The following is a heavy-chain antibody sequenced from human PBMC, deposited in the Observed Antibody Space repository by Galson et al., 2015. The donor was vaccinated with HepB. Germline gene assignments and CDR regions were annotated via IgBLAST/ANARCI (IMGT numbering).Heavy chain of an antibody. V-gene: IGHV3-48*01. J-gene: IGHJ3*02. CDR3: AREGRQLERLLAAFDI. Sequence: SLRLSCAASGFTFSSYSMNWVRQAPGKGLEWVSYISSSSSTIYYADSVKGRFTISRDNAKNSLYLQMNSLRAEDTAVYYCAREGRQLERLLAAFDIWGQGTMVTVSS. D-gene: IGHD1-1*01. CDR1: GFTFSSYS. CDR2: ISSSSSTI.